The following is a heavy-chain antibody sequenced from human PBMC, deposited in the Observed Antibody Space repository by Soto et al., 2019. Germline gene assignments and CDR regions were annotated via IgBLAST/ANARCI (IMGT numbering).Heavy chain of an antibody. J-gene: IGHJ4*02. Sequence: HPGGSPRLSCAASGFTFSSYAMSWVRQAPGKGLEWVSAISGSGGSTYYADSVKGRFTISRDNSKNTLYLQMNSLRAEDTAVYYCATMPQPLFWSGYFDYWGQGTLVTVSS. CDR2: ISGSGGST. CDR3: ATMPQPLFWSGYFDY. V-gene: IGHV3-23*01. D-gene: IGHD3-3*01. CDR1: GFTFSSYA.